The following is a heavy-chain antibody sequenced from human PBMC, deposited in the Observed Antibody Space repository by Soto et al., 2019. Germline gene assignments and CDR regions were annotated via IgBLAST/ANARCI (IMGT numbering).Heavy chain of an antibody. J-gene: IGHJ4*02. CDR1: GYTFTSYD. CDR3: ARSCSGGSCYGSFFDY. V-gene: IGHV1-8*01. Sequence: GASVKVSCKASGYTFTSYDINWVRQATGQGLEWMGWMNPNSGNSGYAQKFQGRVTMTRNTSISTAYMELSSLRSEDTAVYYCARSCSGGSCYGSFFDYWGQGILATVSS. D-gene: IGHD2-15*01. CDR2: MNPNSGNS.